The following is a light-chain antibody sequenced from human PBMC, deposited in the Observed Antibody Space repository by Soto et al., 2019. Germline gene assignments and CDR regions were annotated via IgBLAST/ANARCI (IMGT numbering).Light chain of an antibody. CDR2: DAS. V-gene: IGKV3-11*01. J-gene: IGKJ2*01. Sequence: EIVLTQSPATLSLSPGERATLSCRASQSVSSYLAWYQQKPGQAPRLLIYDASNRATGMPARFSGSGSGTDFTLTISSLVPDDFAVYYCQQPYTFGQGTKLEIK. CDR1: QSVSSY. CDR3: QQPYT.